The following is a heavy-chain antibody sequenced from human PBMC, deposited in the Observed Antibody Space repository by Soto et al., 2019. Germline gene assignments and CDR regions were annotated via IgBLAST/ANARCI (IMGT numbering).Heavy chain of an antibody. CDR3: ARDRVSSSWYHDAFVI. CDR2: IYYSGST. CDR1: GGSVSSGSYY. V-gene: IGHV4-61*01. Sequence: SETLSLTCTVSGGSVSSGSYYWSWIRQPPGKGLEWIGYIYYSGSTNYNPSLKSRVTISVDTSKNQFSLKLSSVTAADTAVYYCARDRVSSSWYHDAFVIWGQGIMVNVSS. J-gene: IGHJ3*02. D-gene: IGHD6-13*01.